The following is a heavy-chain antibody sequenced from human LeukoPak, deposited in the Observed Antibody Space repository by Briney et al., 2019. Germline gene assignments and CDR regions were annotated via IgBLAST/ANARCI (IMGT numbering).Heavy chain of an antibody. CDR2: IRSKAYGGTT. Sequence: GGSLRLSCSASGFTFGDYAMSWVRQAPGEGLEWVGFIRSKAYGGTTEYAASVEGRFSISRDNSKSIVYLQMNSPKTEDTAVYYCSRDLNWSFDYWGQGILVTVSS. D-gene: IGHD1-1*01. CDR1: GFTFGDYA. J-gene: IGHJ4*02. CDR3: SRDLNWSFDY. V-gene: IGHV3-49*04.